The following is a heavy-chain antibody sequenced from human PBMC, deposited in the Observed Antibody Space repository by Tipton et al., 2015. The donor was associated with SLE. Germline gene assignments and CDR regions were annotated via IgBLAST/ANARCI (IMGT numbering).Heavy chain of an antibody. CDR3: ARPGVYTAMAPYCYYFGY. J-gene: IGHJ4*02. Sequence: QSGAEVKKPGASVKVSCKASGYTFTSYGISWVRQAPGQGLEWMGWISAYNGNTNYAQKLQGRVTMTTDTSTSTAYMELRSLRSDDTAVYYCARPGVYTAMAPYCYYFGYWGQGTLVPVSS. V-gene: IGHV1-18*01. D-gene: IGHD5-18*01. CDR2: ISAYNGNT. CDR1: GYTFTSYG.